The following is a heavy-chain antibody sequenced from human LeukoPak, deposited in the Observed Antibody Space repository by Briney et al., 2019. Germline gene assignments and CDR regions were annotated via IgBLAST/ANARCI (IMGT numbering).Heavy chain of an antibody. CDR2: ISSSGSTI. J-gene: IGHJ4*02. Sequence: RGSLRLSCAASGFTFSDYYMSWIRQAPGKGLEWVSYISSSGSTIYYADSVKGRFTISRDNAKNSLYLQMNSLRAEDTAVYYCARDSIQLWLVDYWGQGTLVTVSS. CDR3: ARDSIQLWLVDY. D-gene: IGHD5-18*01. CDR1: GFTFSDYY. V-gene: IGHV3-11*04.